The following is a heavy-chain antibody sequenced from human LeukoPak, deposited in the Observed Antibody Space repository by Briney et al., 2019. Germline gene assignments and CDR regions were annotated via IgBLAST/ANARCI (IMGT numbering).Heavy chain of an antibody. V-gene: IGHV3-23*01. J-gene: IGHJ4*02. CDR3: ANDLGWIQLNLG. Sequence: GGSLRLSCAASGFTFSNAWMNWVRQAPGKGLEWVSGITGHGDTTYADSVKGRFTISRDNSRNTVYLQMNSLRAEDTAVYYCANDLGWIQLNLGRGQGTLVTVSS. D-gene: IGHD5-18*01. CDR1: GFTFSNAW. CDR2: ITGHGDTT.